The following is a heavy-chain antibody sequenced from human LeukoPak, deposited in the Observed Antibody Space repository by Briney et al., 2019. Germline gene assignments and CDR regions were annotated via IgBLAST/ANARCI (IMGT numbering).Heavy chain of an antibody. J-gene: IGHJ6*02. CDR1: GLIVSSNY. V-gene: IGHV3-66*01. CDR2: VYGGDTT. D-gene: IGHD3-10*01. Sequence: GGSLRLSCAASGLIVSSNYMSWVRQAPGKGLEWVSVVYGGDTTYYADSVQGRFTISRDSSKNTLYLQMNSLRAEDTAVYYCARDAHTGSGTYWGGVDYYYGLDVWGQGTTVTVSS. CDR3: ARDAHTGSGTYWGGVDYYYGLDV.